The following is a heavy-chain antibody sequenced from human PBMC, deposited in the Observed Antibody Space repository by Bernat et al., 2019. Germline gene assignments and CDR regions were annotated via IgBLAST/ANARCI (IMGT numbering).Heavy chain of an antibody. V-gene: IGHV3-30-3*01. J-gene: IGHJ4*02. Sequence: QVQLVESGGGVVQPGRSLRLSCAASGFTFSSYAMHWVRQAPGKGLEWVAVISYDGSNKYYADSVKGRFTISRDNSKNTLYLQMNSLRAEDTAVYYCARPVSGGWGQGTLVTVSS. D-gene: IGHD4-11*01. CDR2: ISYDGSNK. CDR1: GFTFSSYA. CDR3: ARPVSGG.